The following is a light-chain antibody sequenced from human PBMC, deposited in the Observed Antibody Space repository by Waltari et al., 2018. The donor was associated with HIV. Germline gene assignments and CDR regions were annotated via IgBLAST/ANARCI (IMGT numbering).Light chain of an antibody. CDR3: ATWDDSLSVVV. Sequence: QSVLTQPPSASGTPGQRVTISCSGSSSNIGSNYVYWYQQLPGTAPKLLIYRNNPRPSGGPDRFSGSKSGTSASLAISGLRSEDEADYYCATWDDSLSVVVFGGGTKLTVL. J-gene: IGLJ2*01. V-gene: IGLV1-47*01. CDR2: RNN. CDR1: SSNIGSNY.